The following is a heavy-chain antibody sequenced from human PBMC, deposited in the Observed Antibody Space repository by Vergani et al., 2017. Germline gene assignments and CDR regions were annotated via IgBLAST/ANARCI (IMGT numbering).Heavy chain of an antibody. CDR3: AGRGGGYYYYYGMDV. J-gene: IGHJ6*02. Sequence: QVQLQQWGAGLLKPSETLSLTCAVYGGSFSGHYWSWIRQPPGKGLEWIGEINHSGSTNYNPSLKSRVTISVDTSKNQVSLKLSSVTAADTAVDYCAGRGGGYYYYYGMDVWGQGTTVTVSS. D-gene: IGHD3-10*01. CDR1: GGSFSGHY. CDR2: INHSGST. V-gene: IGHV4-34*01.